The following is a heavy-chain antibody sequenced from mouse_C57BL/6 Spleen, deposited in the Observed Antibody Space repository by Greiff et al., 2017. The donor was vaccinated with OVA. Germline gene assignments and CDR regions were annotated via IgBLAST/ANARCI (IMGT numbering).Heavy chain of an antibody. CDR3: ARSEYDYPLIDY. CDR2: IYPRGGNT. Sequence: VQLQQSGAELARPGASVKLSCTASGYTFTSYGISWVKQSTGQGLEWIGEIYPRGGNTYYNEKFKGKATLTADKSSSTAYMELRSLTSEDSAVYFCARSEYDYPLIDYWGQGTTLTVSS. CDR1: GYTFTSYG. D-gene: IGHD2-4*01. J-gene: IGHJ2*01. V-gene: IGHV1-81*01.